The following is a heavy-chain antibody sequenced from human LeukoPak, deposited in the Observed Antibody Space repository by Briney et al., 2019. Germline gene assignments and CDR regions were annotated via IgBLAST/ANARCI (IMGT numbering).Heavy chain of an antibody. CDR1: GASISGSGYY. V-gene: IGHV4-39*01. J-gene: IGHJ4*02. Sequence: SETLSLTCAVSGASISGSGYYWGWIRHPPGKGLEWLGNIYSSGSTYYNASLQSRVTISIDTSKNQFSLRLNSVTAADTAMYYCAKSGGYGLIDYWGQGTRVTVSS. CDR2: IYSSGST. D-gene: IGHD1-26*01. CDR3: AKSGGYGLIDY.